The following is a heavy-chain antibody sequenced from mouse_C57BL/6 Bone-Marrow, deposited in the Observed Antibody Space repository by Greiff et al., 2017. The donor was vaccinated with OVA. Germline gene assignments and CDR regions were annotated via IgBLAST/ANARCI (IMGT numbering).Heavy chain of an antibody. J-gene: IGHJ1*03. D-gene: IGHD1-1*01. CDR2: ITPSNGGT. CDR1: GYTFTSYW. CDR3: ASPYGRGYFDV. Sequence: QVQLQQPGTELVQPGASVKLSCKASGYTFTSYWMHWVKQRPGQGLEWIGNITPSNGGTNYNEKFKSKATLTVDKSSSTAYLQLSSLTSEDSAVYYCASPYGRGYFDVWGTGTTVTVSS. V-gene: IGHV1-53*01.